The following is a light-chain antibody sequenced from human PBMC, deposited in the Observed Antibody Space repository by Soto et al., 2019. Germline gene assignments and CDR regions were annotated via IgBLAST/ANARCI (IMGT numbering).Light chain of an antibody. V-gene: IGKV3-20*01. CDR1: QSVSSSY. J-gene: IGKJ1*01. CDR2: GAS. Sequence: EIVLTQSPGTLSLSPGERATLSCRASQSVSSSYLAWYQRKPGQAPRLLIYGASSRATGIPDRFSGSGSGTDFTLTISRLEPEDFEVYYCQQYGSSPGTFGQGTKVDIK. CDR3: QQYGSSPGT.